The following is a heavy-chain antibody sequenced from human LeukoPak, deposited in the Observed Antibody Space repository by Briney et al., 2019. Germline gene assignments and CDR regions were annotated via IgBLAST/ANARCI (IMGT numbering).Heavy chain of an antibody. D-gene: IGHD3-22*01. CDR3: ARAGRGIVVVRRAFDI. CDR2: ISYGGSNK. CDR1: GFTFSSYA. J-gene: IGHJ3*02. V-gene: IGHV3-30-3*01. Sequence: PGGSLRLSCAASGFTFSSYAMHWVRQAPGKGLEGVAVISYGGSNKYYADSMKGRFTISRDNSKNTLYLQMNSLRAEDTAVYYCARAGRGIVVVRRAFDIWGQGTMVTVSS.